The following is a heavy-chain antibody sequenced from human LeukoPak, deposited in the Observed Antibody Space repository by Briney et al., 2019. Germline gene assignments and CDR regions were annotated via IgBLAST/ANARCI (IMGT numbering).Heavy chain of an antibody. CDR1: GFTFSSYS. V-gene: IGHV3-48*02. CDR2: ISSSSSTI. Sequence: QPGGSLRLSCAASGFTFSSYSMNWVRQAPGKGLEWVSYISSSSSTIYYADSVKGRFTISRDNAKNSLYLQMSSLRDEDTAVYYCARETPYGDDAFDIWGQGTMVTVSS. J-gene: IGHJ3*02. CDR3: ARETPYGDDAFDI. D-gene: IGHD4-17*01.